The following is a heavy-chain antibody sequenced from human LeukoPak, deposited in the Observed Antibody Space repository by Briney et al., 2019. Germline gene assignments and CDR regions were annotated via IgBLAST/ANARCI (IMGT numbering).Heavy chain of an antibody. V-gene: IGHV4-59*01. CDR3: ARGGSGYDSAVYFDY. J-gene: IGHJ4*02. Sequence: SGALSLTCTVSGGSISSYYWSWIWQPPGKGLEWIGYIYYSGSTNYNPSLKSRVTISVDTSKNQFSLKLSSVTAADTAVYYCARGGSGYDSAVYFDYWGQGTLVTVSS. D-gene: IGHD5-12*01. CDR1: GGSISSYY. CDR2: IYYSGST.